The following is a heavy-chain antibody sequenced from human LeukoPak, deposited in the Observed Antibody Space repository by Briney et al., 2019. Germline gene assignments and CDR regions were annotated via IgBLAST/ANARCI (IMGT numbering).Heavy chain of an antibody. CDR3: ARVSYDYVWGSFAS. CDR1: GYSISSGYY. D-gene: IGHD3-16*01. V-gene: IGHV4-38-2*01. Sequence: PSETLSLTCAVSGYSISSGYYWGWIRQPPGKGLEWIGSIYHSGSTYYNPSLKSRVTISVDTSKNQFSLKLSSVTAADTAVYYCARVSYDYVWGSFASWGQGTLVTVSS. J-gene: IGHJ5*02. CDR2: IYHSGST.